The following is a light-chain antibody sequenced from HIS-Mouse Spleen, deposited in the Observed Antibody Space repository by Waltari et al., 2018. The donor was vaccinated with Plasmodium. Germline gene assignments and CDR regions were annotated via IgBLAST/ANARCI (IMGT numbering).Light chain of an antibody. CDR1: QSVSSSY. V-gene: IGKV3-20*01. CDR2: GAS. J-gene: IGKJ2*01. CDR3: QQYGSSPYT. Sequence: VFTQSPGTLSLSPGERAHLSCRASQSVSSSYLAWYKQKPGQAPRLLIYGASSRATGIPDRFSGSGSGTDFTLTISRLEPEDFAVYYCQQYGSSPYTFGQGTKLEIK.